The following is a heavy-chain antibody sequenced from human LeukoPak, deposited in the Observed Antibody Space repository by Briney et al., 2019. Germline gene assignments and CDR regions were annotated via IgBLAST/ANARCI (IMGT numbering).Heavy chain of an antibody. D-gene: IGHD6-13*01. CDR2: IRESASTI. V-gene: IGHV3-11*04. J-gene: IGHJ5*02. Sequence: GGSLRLSCAASGFIFSDYYMSWIRQAPGKGLEWVSHIRESASTIYYADSVKGRFTISRDNAKNSLYLQMNSLRAEDTAVYYCARGMPAAANRWGQGTLVTVSS. CDR3: ARGMPAAANR. CDR1: GFIFSDYY.